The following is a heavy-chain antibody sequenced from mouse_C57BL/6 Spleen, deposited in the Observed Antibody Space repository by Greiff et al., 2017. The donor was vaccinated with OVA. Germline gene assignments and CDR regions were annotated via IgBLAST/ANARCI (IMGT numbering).Heavy chain of an antibody. CDR1: GYTFTNYW. D-gene: IGHD2-3*01. CDR2: IYPGGGYT. J-gene: IGHJ2*01. CDR3: ARRGDGYYFDY. Sequence: VQVVESGAELVRPGTSVKMSCKASGYTFTNYWIGWAKQRPGHGLEWIGDIYPGGGYTNYNEKFKGKATLTADKSSSTAYMQFSSLTSEDSAIYYCARRGDGYYFDYWGQGTTLTVSS. V-gene: IGHV1-63*01.